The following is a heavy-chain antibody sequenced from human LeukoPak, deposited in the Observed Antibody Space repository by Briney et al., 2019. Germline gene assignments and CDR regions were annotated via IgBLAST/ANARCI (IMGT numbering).Heavy chain of an antibody. J-gene: IGHJ3*02. CDR2: IYHSGST. Sequence: SQTLSLTCTVSGGSISSGGYYWSWIRQPPGEGLEWIGYIYHSGSTYYNPSLKSRVTISVDRSKNQFSLKLSSVTAADTAVYYCARAGFLEWLSDAFDIWGQGTMVAVSS. D-gene: IGHD3-3*01. V-gene: IGHV4-30-2*01. CDR1: GGSISSGGYY. CDR3: ARAGFLEWLSDAFDI.